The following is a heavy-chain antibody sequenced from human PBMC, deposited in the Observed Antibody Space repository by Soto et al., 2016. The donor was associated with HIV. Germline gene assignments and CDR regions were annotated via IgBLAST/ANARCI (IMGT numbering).Heavy chain of an antibody. CDR2: ISGSGGST. V-gene: IGHV3-23*01. CDR1: RFTFSSYG. CDR3: AEAGAGYSSSWYGAFDY. D-gene: IGHD6-13*01. J-gene: IGHJ4*02. Sequence: EVQLLESGGGLVQPGGSLRLSCAASRFTFSSYGMSWVRQAPGKGLEWVSVISGSGGSTYYADSVKGRFTISRDNSKNTLYLQMNSLRAEDTAVYYCAEAGAGYSSSWYGAFDYWGQGTPGHRLL.